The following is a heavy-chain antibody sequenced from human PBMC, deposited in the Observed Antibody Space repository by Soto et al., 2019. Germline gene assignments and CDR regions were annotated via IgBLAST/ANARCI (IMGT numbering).Heavy chain of an antibody. D-gene: IGHD3-3*01. V-gene: IGHV4-39*01. CDR3: ATIYDFWSGYVAY. J-gene: IGHJ4*02. Sequence: PSETLSLTCTVSGGSISSSSYYWGWIRQPPGKGLEWIGSIYYSGSTYYNPSLKSRVTISVDTSKNQFSLKLSSVTAADTAVYYCATIYDFWSGYVAYWGQGTLVTVSS. CDR1: GGSISSSSYY. CDR2: IYYSGST.